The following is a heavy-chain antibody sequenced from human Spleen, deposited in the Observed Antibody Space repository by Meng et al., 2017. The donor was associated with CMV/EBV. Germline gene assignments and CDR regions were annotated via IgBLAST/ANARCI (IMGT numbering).Heavy chain of an antibody. CDR2: ISSSSDYI. CDR1: GFTFSINS. J-gene: IGHJ5*02. Sequence: CVASGFTFSINSMAWVRQATGKGLEWVSSISSSSDYIYYTDSVKGRFTISRDNAKNSLYLQMISLRAEDTAVYYCARGSITVRPFDPWGQGTLVTVSS. V-gene: IGHV3-21*01. D-gene: IGHD3-10*01. CDR3: ARGSITVRPFDP.